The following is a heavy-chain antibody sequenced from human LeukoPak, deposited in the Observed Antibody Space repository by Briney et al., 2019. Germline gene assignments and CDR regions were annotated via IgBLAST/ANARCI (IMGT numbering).Heavy chain of an antibody. Sequence: GGSLRLSCAAPGFSFSSNWMGWVRQAPGKGLEWVAHIKRDGSQKYYLDSVKGRFTISRDNSKNTLYLQMNSLRAEDTAVYYCAKAPSRIAVAANLYAFDIWGQGTMVTVSS. J-gene: IGHJ3*02. V-gene: IGHV3-7*03. CDR3: AKAPSRIAVAANLYAFDI. CDR1: GFSFSSNW. D-gene: IGHD6-19*01. CDR2: IKRDGSQK.